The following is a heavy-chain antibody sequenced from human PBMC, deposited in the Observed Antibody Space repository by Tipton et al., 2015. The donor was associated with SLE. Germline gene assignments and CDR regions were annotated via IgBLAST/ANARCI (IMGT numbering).Heavy chain of an antibody. Sequence: LRLSCTVSGGSINSGGYYWSWLRQHPGKGLEWIGHIYHRGNTYYNPSLKSRVTMSIDTSENQFSLRLTSVTAADTAVYYCARSPTVPQSYFDSGGRGILVTVSS. CDR1: GGSINSGGYY. CDR3: ARSPTVPQSYFDS. V-gene: IGHV4-31*02. D-gene: IGHD4-17*01. CDR2: IYHRGNT. J-gene: IGHJ4*02.